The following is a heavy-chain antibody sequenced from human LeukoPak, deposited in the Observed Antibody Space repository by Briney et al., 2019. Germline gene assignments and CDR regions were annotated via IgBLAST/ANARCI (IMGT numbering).Heavy chain of an antibody. CDR1: GGSISSYY. D-gene: IGHD3-10*01. CDR2: IYYSGST. J-gene: IGHJ4*02. CDR3: ARIYGSGSYYFDY. V-gene: IGHV4-59*01. Sequence: SETLSLTCTVSGGSISSYYWSWIRQPPGKGLEWIGYIYYSGSTNYNPSLKSRVTISVDTSKNQFSLKLSSVTAADTAVYYCARIYGSGSYYFDYWGQGTLVTASS.